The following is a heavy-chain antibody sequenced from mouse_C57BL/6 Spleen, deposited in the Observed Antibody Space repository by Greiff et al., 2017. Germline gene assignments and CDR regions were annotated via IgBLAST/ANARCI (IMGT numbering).Heavy chain of an antibody. CDR3: AYYSNYVYYAMDY. V-gene: IGHV1-26*01. J-gene: IGHJ4*01. CDR1: GYTFTDYY. CDR2: INPNNGGT. D-gene: IGHD2-5*01. Sequence: EVKLQQSGPELVKPGASVKISCKASGYTFTDYYMNWVKQSHGKSLEWIGDINPNNGGTSYNQKFKGKATLTVDKSSSTAYMELRSLTSEDSAVYYCAYYSNYVYYAMDYWGQGTSVTVSS.